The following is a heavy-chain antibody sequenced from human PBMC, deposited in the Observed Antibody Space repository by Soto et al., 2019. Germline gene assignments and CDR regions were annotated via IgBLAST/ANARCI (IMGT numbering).Heavy chain of an antibody. Sequence: GESLKISCKGSGYSFTSYWISWVRQMPGKGLEWMGRIDPSDSYTNYSPSFQGHVTISADKSISTAYLQWSSLKASDTAMYYCASLYGYSSSSLYYYGMDVWGQGTTVTVSS. D-gene: IGHD6-6*01. CDR2: IDPSDSYT. CDR3: ASLYGYSSSSLYYYGMDV. CDR1: GYSFTSYW. V-gene: IGHV5-10-1*01. J-gene: IGHJ6*02.